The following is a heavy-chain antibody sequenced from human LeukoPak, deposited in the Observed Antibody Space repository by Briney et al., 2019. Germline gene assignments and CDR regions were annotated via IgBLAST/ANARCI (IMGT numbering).Heavy chain of an antibody. CDR3: ARVDTSTWDSFDS. D-gene: IGHD6-13*01. V-gene: IGHV1-2*02. Sequence: ASVKVSCMASAYTLTGYFLHWVRQAPGQGLEWMGWINPNSGGTNYAQKFQGRVTMTRDTSISTAYMELSSLRSDDTAVYYCARVDTSTWDSFDSWGQGTLITVSS. CDR2: INPNSGGT. CDR1: AYTLTGYF. J-gene: IGHJ4*02.